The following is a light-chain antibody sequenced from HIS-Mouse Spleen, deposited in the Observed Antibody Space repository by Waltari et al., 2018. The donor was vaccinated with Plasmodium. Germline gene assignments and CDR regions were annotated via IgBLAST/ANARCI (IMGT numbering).Light chain of an antibody. V-gene: IGKV1-9*01. Sequence: DIQLTQSPSFLSASVGDRVTITCRASQGISSYLAWYQQKPGKAPKHLIYAASTLQSGVPSRFSGSGSGTEFTLTISSLQPEDFATYYCQQRSNWPRVLTFGGGTKVEIK. CDR3: QQRSNWPRVLT. CDR2: AAS. J-gene: IGKJ4*01. CDR1: QGISSY.